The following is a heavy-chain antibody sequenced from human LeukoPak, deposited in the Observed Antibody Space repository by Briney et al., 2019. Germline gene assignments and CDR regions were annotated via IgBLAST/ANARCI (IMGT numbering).Heavy chain of an antibody. CDR2: INHSGNT. Sequence: SETLSLTCAVYGGSFSGYYWSWIRQPPGKGLEWIGEINHSGNTNYNPSLKSRVTISVDTSKNQFSLKLSSVTAADTAVYYCARGDHSNYYYYYMDVWGEGTTVTVSS. CDR3: ARGDHSNYYYYYMDV. D-gene: IGHD4-11*01. CDR1: GGSFSGYY. V-gene: IGHV4-34*01. J-gene: IGHJ6*03.